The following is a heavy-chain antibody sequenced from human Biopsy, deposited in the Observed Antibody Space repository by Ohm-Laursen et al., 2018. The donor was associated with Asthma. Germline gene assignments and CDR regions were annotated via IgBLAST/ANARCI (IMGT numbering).Heavy chain of an antibody. CDR1: GYTFINFA. CDR3: ARTYYDFLTGQVNDAFDI. CDR2: INAGNGNT. J-gene: IGHJ3*02. D-gene: IGHD3-9*01. V-gene: IGHV1-3*01. Sequence: ASVKVSCKASGYTFINFAIHWVRQAPGQRLEWMGWINAGNGNTKFSQKFQGRVTITRDTSASTAYMDLSSLRSEDTAVYYCARTYYDFLTGQVNDAFDIWGQGAMVTVSS.